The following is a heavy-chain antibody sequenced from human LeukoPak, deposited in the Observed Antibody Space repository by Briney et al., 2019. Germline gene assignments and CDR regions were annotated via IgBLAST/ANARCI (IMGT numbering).Heavy chain of an antibody. CDR1: GFTFSSYA. CDR3: AKHDRYSSSWYYFDY. V-gene: IGHV3-23*01. CDR2: ISGSGGST. J-gene: IGHJ4*02. D-gene: IGHD6-13*01. Sequence: PGGSLRLSCAASGFTFSSYAMSWVRQAPGKGLEWVSAISGSGGSTYFADSVKGRFTISRDNSKNTLYLQMNSLRAEDTAVYYCAKHDRYSSSWYYFDYWGQGTLVTVSS.